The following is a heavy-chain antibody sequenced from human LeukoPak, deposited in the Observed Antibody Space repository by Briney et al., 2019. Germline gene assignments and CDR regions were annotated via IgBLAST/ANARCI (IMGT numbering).Heavy chain of an antibody. CDR1: GGSISSYY. CDR2: IYYSGST. D-gene: IGHD2-8*01. V-gene: IGHV4-59*08. Sequence: SETLSLTCTVSGGSISSYYWSWVRQPPGKGLEWIGYIYYSGSTNYNPSLKSRVTISVDTSKNQFSLKLSSVTAADTAVYYCARHPVPKMVLDPWGQGTLVTVSS. J-gene: IGHJ5*02. CDR3: ARHPVPKMVLDP.